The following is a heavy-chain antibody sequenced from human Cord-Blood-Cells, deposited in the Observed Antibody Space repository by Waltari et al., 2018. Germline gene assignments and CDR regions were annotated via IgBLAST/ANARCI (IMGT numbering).Heavy chain of an antibody. CDR2: INPNSGGT. V-gene: IGHV1-2*02. CDR1: GYTLTGYY. J-gene: IGHJ4*02. D-gene: IGHD3-10*01. Sequence: QVQLVQSGAEVKKPGASVTVSCTAAGYTLTGYYMHWVRQAPGQGLEWMGWINPNSGGTNYAQKFQGRVTMTRDTSISTAYMELSRLRSDDTAVYYCARDSDGSGSLGYWGQGTLVTVSS. CDR3: ARDSDGSGSLGY.